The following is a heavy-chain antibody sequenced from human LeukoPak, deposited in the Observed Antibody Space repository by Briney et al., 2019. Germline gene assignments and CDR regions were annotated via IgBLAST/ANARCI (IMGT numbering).Heavy chain of an antibody. CDR3: AKEIVATTAFDY. Sequence: RSGGSLRLSCAASGFTFSSYAMSWVRQAPGKGLEWVSAISGSGGSTYYADSVKGRFTISRDNSKNTLYLQMNSLRAEDTAVYYCAKEIVATTAFDYWGQGTLVTVSS. J-gene: IGHJ4*02. CDR2: ISGSGGST. CDR1: GFTFSSYA. D-gene: IGHD5-12*01. V-gene: IGHV3-23*01.